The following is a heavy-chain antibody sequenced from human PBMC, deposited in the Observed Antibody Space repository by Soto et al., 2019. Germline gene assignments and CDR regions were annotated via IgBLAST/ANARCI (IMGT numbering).Heavy chain of an antibody. CDR3: ARVLAYTTLDY. V-gene: IGHV3-7*01. Sequence: GGSLRLSCAASGFTFSSYWMSWVRQAPGKGLEWVANIKQDGSEKYHVDSVKGRFTISRDNAKNSLYLQLNSLGGEDTAVYYCARVLAYTTLDYWGQGTLVTVSS. D-gene: IGHD2-2*02. CDR1: GFTFSSYW. CDR2: IKQDGSEK. J-gene: IGHJ4*02.